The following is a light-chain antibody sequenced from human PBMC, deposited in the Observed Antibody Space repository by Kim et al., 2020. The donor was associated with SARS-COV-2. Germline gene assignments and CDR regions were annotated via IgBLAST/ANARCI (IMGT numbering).Light chain of an antibody. CDR1: SLRTFY. CDR2: GKH. Sequence: SSELTQDLTVSVALGQTVRITCRGDSLRTFYASWYQHKAGQAPKVVIYGKHDRPSGIPDRFSASGSGNTASLTITGAQAEDEADYYCNSRDRSGNHWVFGGGTQLTVL. V-gene: IGLV3-19*01. CDR3: NSRDRSGNHWV. J-gene: IGLJ3*02.